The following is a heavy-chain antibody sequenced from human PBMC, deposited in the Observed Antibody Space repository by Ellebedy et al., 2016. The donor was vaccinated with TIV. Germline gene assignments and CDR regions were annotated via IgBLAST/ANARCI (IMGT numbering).Heavy chain of an antibody. D-gene: IGHD4-17*01. J-gene: IGHJ4*02. V-gene: IGHV4-39*01. Sequence: SETLSLTXTVSGGSISSYYWGWIRQPPGKGLEWIGSIYYSGSTYYNPSLKSRVTISVDTSKNQFSLKLSSVTAADTAVYYCARHLLPDGYGDYISYFDYWGQGTLVTVSS. CDR3: ARHLLPDGYGDYISYFDY. CDR1: GGSISSYY. CDR2: IYYSGST.